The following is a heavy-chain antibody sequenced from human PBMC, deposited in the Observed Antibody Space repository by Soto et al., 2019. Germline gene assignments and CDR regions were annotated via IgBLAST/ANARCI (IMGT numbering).Heavy chain of an antibody. CDR1: GFSFSEYA. CDR2: VSYEGSKQ. J-gene: IGHJ4*02. CDR3: AQLFYGIDN. V-gene: IGHV3-30-3*01. D-gene: IGHD5-18*01. Sequence: PGGSLRLSCAGSGFSFSEYAMHWVRQAPGKGLDWVAVVSYEGSKQYYADSVRGRFTISRDNSKNELYLQMDSLRPVDTATYYCAQLFYGIDNWGQGTRVTVSS.